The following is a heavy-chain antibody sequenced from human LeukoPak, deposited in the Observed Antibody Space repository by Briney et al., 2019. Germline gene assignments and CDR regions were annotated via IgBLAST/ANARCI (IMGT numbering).Heavy chain of an antibody. CDR3: ARHIVEATALHY. CDR1: GFTFSSYA. CDR2: ISSSGGST. Sequence: GGSLRLSCAASGFTFSSYAMSWVRQAPGKGLEWVSAISSSGGSTYYADSVKGRFTISRDNSKNTLYLQMNSLRAEDTAVYYCARHIVEATALHYWGQGTLVTVSS. D-gene: IGHD3-22*01. J-gene: IGHJ4*02. V-gene: IGHV3-23*01.